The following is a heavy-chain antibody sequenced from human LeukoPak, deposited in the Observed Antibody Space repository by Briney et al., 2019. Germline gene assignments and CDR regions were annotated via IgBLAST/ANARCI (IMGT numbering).Heavy chain of an antibody. CDR3: ARKWFGESPFDP. CDR1: GYTFTSYA. D-gene: IGHD3-10*01. J-gene: IGHJ5*02. Sequence: ASVKVSCKASGYTFTSYAMHWVRQAPGQRLEWMGWINAGNGNTKYSQKFQGRVTITRDTSASTAYMELSSLRSEDTAVYYCARKWFGESPFDPWGQGTLVTVPS. V-gene: IGHV1-3*01. CDR2: INAGNGNT.